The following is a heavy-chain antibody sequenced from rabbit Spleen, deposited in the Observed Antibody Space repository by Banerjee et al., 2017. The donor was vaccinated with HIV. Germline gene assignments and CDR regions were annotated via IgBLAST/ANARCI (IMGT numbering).Heavy chain of an antibody. CDR1: GFSFSSGYY. CDR2: IVTSSGST. V-gene: IGHV1S43*01. D-gene: IGHD5-1*01. CDR3: ARGGENDGTYFKL. Sequence: QSLEESGGDLVKPGASLTLTCKASGFSFSSGYYMCWVRQAPGKGLELIACIVTSSGSTWYASWVNGRFTISRSTSLNTVTLQMTSLTVADTATYFCARGGENDGTYFKLWGPGTLVTVS. J-gene: IGHJ4*01.